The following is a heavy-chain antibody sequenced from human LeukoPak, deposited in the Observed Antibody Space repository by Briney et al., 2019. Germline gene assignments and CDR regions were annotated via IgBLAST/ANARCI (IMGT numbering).Heavy chain of an antibody. CDR1: GYTFTGNY. Sequence: ASVKVSCKASGYTFTGNYIHWVRQAPGQGLEWMGWINPNSGGTNYAQRFQGRVTMTRDTSMSTAYMELSRLRSDDSAVYYCARYFYDSSGSSSDAFDIWGQGTMVTVSS. V-gene: IGHV1-2*02. CDR3: ARYFYDSSGSSSDAFDI. CDR2: INPNSGGT. J-gene: IGHJ3*02. D-gene: IGHD3-22*01.